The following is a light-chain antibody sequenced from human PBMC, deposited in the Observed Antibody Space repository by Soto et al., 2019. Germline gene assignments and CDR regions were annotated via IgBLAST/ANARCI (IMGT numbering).Light chain of an antibody. CDR1: MRDVGAYNL. J-gene: IGLJ3*02. CDR3: SAYTARSTLV. V-gene: IGLV2-14*01. Sequence: QSALTKPASVSSCAGQSITISCSGTMRDVGAYNLVSWYQQHPGTAPKLIIYEVRNRPSGISSRFSGSRSGNTASLTISGLQSEDEGDYYCSAYTARSTLVFGGGTKVTV. CDR2: EVR.